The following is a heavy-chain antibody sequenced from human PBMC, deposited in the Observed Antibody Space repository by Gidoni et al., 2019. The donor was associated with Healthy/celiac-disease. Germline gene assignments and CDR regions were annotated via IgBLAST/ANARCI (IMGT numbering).Heavy chain of an antibody. V-gene: IGHV1-2*04. CDR3: ARAGPVGALSFDI. J-gene: IGHJ3*02. D-gene: IGHD1-26*01. Sequence: QVQLVQSGAEVTKPGASVKVSCKASGYTFTGYYMHWVRRAPGQGLEWMGWINPNTGGTNYEKKFQGWVTMTRDTAISTAYMELSRLRSDDTAVYYCARAGPVGALSFDIWGQGTLVTVSS. CDR2: INPNTGGT. CDR1: GYTFTGYY.